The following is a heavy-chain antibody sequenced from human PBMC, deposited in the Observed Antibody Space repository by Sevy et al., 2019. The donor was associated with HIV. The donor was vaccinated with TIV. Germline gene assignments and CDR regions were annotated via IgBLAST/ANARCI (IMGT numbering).Heavy chain of an antibody. D-gene: IGHD3-22*01. Sequence: ASVKVSCKVSGYTLTRLAMHWVRQAPGKGLEWMGSFDPEDNERIYAQKWQGRFSMTEDTSTDTAYMELSNLRSEDTAVYYCATTKDYYENSGDPFDYWRQGTLVTVSS. J-gene: IGHJ4*02. CDR3: ATTKDYYENSGDPFDY. CDR2: FDPEDNER. V-gene: IGHV1-24*01. CDR1: GYTLTRLA.